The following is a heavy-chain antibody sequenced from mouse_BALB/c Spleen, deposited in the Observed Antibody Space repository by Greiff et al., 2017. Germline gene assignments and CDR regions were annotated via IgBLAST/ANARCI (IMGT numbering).Heavy chain of an antibody. V-gene: IGHV5-9-4*01. D-gene: IGHD1-1*01. CDR3: ASSITTVVARAY. Sequence: DVQLVESGGGLVKPGGSLKLSCAASGFTFSSYAMSWVRQSPEKRLEWVAEISSGGSYTYYPDTVTGRFTISRDNAKNTLYLEMSSLRSEDTAMYYCASSITTVVARAYWGQGTLVTVSA. J-gene: IGHJ3*01. CDR1: GFTFSSYA. CDR2: ISSGGSYT.